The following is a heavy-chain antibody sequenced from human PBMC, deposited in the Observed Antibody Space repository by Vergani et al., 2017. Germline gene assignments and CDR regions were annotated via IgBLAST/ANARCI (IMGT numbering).Heavy chain of an antibody. CDR3: ARDRFEAARPLDY. D-gene: IGHD6-6*01. Sequence: VQLVESGGGLVQPGGSLRLSCAASGFTFSSYGMHWVRQAPGKGLEWVAVIWYDGSNKYYADSVKGRFTISRDNSKNTLYLQMNSLRAEDTAVYYCARDRFEAARPLDYWGQGTLVTVSS. J-gene: IGHJ4*02. CDR1: GFTFSSYG. V-gene: IGHV3-33*01. CDR2: IWYDGSNK.